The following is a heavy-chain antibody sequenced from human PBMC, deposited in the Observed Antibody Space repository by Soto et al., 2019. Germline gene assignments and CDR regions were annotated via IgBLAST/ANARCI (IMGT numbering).Heavy chain of an antibody. CDR1: GFTFNSYG. CDR3: VRGDGDFDPLDY. D-gene: IGHD4-17*01. V-gene: IGHV3-30*03. CDR2: VAYDGINK. J-gene: IGHJ4*02. Sequence: VRLVESGGGVVRPGRSLRLTCAASGFTFNSYGMHWVRQAPGKGLEWVAVVAYDGINKHYGDSVKGRFTISRDNSQNTVYLQMDSLKSDDTAVYYCVRGDGDFDPLDYWGQGTLVTVSS.